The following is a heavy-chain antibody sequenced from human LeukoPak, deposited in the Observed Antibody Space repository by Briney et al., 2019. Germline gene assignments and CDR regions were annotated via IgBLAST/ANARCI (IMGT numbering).Heavy chain of an antibody. CDR2: IKQDGSEK. Sequence: HPGGSLRLSCAASGFTFSSYWMSRVRQAPGKGLEWVANIKQDGSEKYYVDSVKGRFTISRDNAKNSLYLQMNSLGAEDTAVYYCARVIRGVIISRVLPPDYWGQGTLVTVSS. V-gene: IGHV3-7*01. J-gene: IGHJ4*02. D-gene: IGHD3-10*01. CDR1: GFTFSSYW. CDR3: ARVIRGVIISRVLPPDY.